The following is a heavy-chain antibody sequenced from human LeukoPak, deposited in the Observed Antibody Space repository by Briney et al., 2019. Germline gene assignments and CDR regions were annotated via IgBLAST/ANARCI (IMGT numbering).Heavy chain of an antibody. J-gene: IGHJ4*02. CDR1: GFTFSSYA. Sequence: GGSLRLSCAASGFTFSSYAMSWVRQAPGKGLEWVSTISGSGVGPHYADSVKGRFTISRDNSKNTLYLQMISLRAEDTAVYYCAKVYYDNSDYPSLDYWGQGTLVTVSS. D-gene: IGHD3-22*01. CDR3: AKVYYDNSDYPSLDY. V-gene: IGHV3-23*01. CDR2: ISGSGVGP.